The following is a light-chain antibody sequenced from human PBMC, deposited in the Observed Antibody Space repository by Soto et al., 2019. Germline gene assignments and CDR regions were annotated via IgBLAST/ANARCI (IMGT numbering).Light chain of an antibody. V-gene: IGLV2-14*03. CDR1: SSAVGAYNY. CDR2: DVS. CDR3: SSYTSSSTYV. Sequence: QSVLTQPASVSGSPGQSITISCTGTSSAVGAYNYVSWYQHHPGNAPKLMIYDVSNRPSGVSNRFSVSKSGNTASLAISGLQAEDEADYYCSSYTSSSTYVFGTGTKVTVL. J-gene: IGLJ1*01.